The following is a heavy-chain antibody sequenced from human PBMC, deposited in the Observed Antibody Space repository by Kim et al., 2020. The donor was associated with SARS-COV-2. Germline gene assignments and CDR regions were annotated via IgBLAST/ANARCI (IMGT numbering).Heavy chain of an antibody. CDR3: ARLGPVTANYYYGMDV. CDR1: GFAVSNTY. V-gene: IGHV3-53*01. CDR2: IYSGATT. Sequence: GGSLRLSCAASGFAVSNTYMSWVRQAPEKGLEWLSVIYSGATTYYADSVKGRFTISRDNSRNSVSLQMNNLRAEDTAVYYCARLGPVTANYYYGMDVWG. J-gene: IGHJ6*02. D-gene: IGHD2-21*02.